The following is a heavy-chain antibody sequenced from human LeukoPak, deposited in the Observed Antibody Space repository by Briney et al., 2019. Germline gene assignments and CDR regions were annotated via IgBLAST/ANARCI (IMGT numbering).Heavy chain of an antibody. V-gene: IGHV3-23*01. CDR1: GFTFSSYA. J-gene: IGHJ4*02. D-gene: IGHD3-22*01. Sequence: PGGSLRLSCAASGFTFSSYAMSWVRQAPGKGLEWVSAISGSGGSTYYADSVKGRFTISRDNSKNTLYLQMSSLRAEDTAVYYCAKVLHSSGYSYYFDYWGQGTLVTVSS. CDR2: ISGSGGST. CDR3: AKVLHSSGYSYYFDY.